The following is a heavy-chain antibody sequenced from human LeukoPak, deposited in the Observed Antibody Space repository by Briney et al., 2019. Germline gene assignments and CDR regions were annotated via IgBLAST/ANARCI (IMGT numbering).Heavy chain of an antibody. Sequence: PGGSLRLSCAASGFTVSSNYMSWVRQAPGKGLEWVSVIYSGGSTYYADSVKGRFTISRDNSKSTLYLQMNSLRTEDTAVYYCAKDPTQYSPYYFDFWGQGTLVTVSS. CDR2: IYSGGST. J-gene: IGHJ4*02. D-gene: IGHD2-21*01. CDR1: GFTVSSNY. CDR3: AKDPTQYSPYYFDF. V-gene: IGHV3-53*01.